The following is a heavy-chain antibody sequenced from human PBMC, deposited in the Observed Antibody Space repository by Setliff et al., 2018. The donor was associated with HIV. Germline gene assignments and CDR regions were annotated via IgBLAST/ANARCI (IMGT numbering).Heavy chain of an antibody. J-gene: IGHJ6*03. D-gene: IGHD2-21*01. V-gene: IGHV3-21*01. CDR1: GFTFSSYS. CDR2: ISSSSSYI. Sequence: PGGSLRLSCAASGFTFSSYSMNWVRQAPGKGLEWVSSISSSSSYIYYADSVKGRFTISRDNAKNSLYLQMNSLRAEDTAVYYCATGDTNPIYPQYMDIWGRGTTVTVSS. CDR3: ATGDTNPIYPQYMDI.